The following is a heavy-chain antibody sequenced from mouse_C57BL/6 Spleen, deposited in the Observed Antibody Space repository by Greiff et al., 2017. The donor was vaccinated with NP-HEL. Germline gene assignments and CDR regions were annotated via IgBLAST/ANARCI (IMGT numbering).Heavy chain of an antibody. CDR3: ARGFYYDYDGAMDY. D-gene: IGHD2-4*01. CDR2: IHPNSGST. CDR1: GYTFTSYW. Sequence: VQLQQPGAELVKPGASVKLSCKASGYTFTSYWMHWVKQRPGQGLEWIGMIHPNSGSTNYNEKFKSKATLTVDKSSSTAYMQLSSLTSEDSAVYYCARGFYYDYDGAMDYWGQGTSVTVSS. V-gene: IGHV1-64*01. J-gene: IGHJ4*01.